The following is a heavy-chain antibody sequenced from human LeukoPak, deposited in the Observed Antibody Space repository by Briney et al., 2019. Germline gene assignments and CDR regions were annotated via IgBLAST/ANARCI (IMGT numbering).Heavy chain of an antibody. D-gene: IGHD6-19*01. CDR2: IYYSGST. CDR1: GGSFSGYY. Sequence: PSETLSLTCAVYGGSFSGYYWGWIRQPPGKGLEWIGSIYYSGSTYYNPSLKSRVTISVDTSKNQFSLKLSSVTAADTAVYYCVNSSPGGGWLVSGNFDYWGQGTLVTVSS. CDR3: VNSSPGGGWLVSGNFDY. J-gene: IGHJ4*02. V-gene: IGHV4-39*01.